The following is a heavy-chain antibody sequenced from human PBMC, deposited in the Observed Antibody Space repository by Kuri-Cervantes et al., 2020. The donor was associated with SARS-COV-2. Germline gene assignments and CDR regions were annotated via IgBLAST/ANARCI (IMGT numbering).Heavy chain of an antibody. J-gene: IGHJ2*01. Sequence: ASVKVSCKASGYTFTSYDINWVRQATGQGLEWMGWMNPNSGNTGYAQKFQGRVTMTRNTSISTAYMELSSLRSEDTAVDYCASKVGATAGDWYFDPWGRGTLVTVSS. CDR2: MNPNSGNT. CDR3: ASKVGATAGDWYFDP. V-gene: IGHV1-8*01. CDR1: GYTFTSYD. D-gene: IGHD1-26*01.